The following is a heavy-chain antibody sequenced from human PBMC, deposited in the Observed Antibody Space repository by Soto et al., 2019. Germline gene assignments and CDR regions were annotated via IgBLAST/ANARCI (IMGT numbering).Heavy chain of an antibody. J-gene: IGHJ4*02. CDR3: AREVGAKGEN. V-gene: IGHV4-34*01. CDR2: INHSGST. D-gene: IGHD1-26*01. CDR1: GGSFSGYY. Sequence: QVQLQQWGAGLLKPSETLSLTCAVYGGSFSGYYWSWIRQPPGKGLEWIGEINHSGSTNYNPSLKSRVTISVDTSKNQFSLKLSSVTAADTAVYYCAREVGAKGENWGQGTLVTVSS.